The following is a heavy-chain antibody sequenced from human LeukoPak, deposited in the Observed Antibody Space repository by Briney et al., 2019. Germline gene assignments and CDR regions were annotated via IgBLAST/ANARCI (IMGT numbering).Heavy chain of an antibody. CDR1: GFTFSSAW. CDR2: VKSKSDGGTT. J-gene: IGHJ4*01. CDR3: TTTLEDFYFGSGIDY. D-gene: IGHD3-10*01. Sequence: GGSLRLSCAVSGFTFSSAWMIWVRQAPGKGLEWVGRVKSKSDGGTTDYAAPVKGRFTISRDDSKNTVYLQMTSLKTEDTAVYYCTTTLEDFYFGSGIDYWGQEPWSPSPQ. V-gene: IGHV3-15*01.